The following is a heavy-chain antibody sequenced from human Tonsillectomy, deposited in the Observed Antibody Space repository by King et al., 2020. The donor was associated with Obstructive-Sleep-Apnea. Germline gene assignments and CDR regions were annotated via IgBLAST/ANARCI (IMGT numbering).Heavy chain of an antibody. J-gene: IGHJ4*02. CDR2: ISWNGGSR. CDR1: GFTFDDYA. Sequence: QLVQSGGGLAQPGRSLRLSCAASGFTFDDYAMHWVRQAPGKGLEWVSGISWNGGSRGYADSVKGRFTISRDNAKSSLYLQMNSLRAEDTALYYCAKDISYDILTGDFDYWGQGPLVTVSS. CDR3: AKDISYDILTGDFDY. D-gene: IGHD3-9*01. V-gene: IGHV3-9*01.